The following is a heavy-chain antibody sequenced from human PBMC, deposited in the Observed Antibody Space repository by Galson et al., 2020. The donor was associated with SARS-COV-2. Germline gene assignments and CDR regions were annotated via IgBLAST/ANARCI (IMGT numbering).Heavy chain of an antibody. Sequence: SETLSLTCGVYSGSFSAYYWSWIRQPPGKGLEWIGEITQSGNTNYNPSLKSRVTISRDTSKNQFSLRLASVTAADTAVYYCAPRQLYCSGGCCYANKGFDPWGQGTLVTVSS. CDR1: SGSFSAYY. J-gene: IGHJ5*02. V-gene: IGHV4-34*01. D-gene: IGHD2-15*01. CDR2: ITQSGNT. CDR3: APRQLYCSGGCCYANKGFDP.